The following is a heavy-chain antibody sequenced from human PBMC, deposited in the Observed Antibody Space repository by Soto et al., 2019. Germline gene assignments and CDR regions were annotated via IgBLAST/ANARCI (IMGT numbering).Heavy chain of an antibody. CDR3: ATSGAPEGDWFDP. CDR2: INPNSGGT. CDR1: GYTFTGYY. V-gene: IGHV1-2*04. Sequence: ASVKVSCKASGYTFTGYYMHWVRQAPGQGLEWMGWINPNSGGTNYAQKFQGWVTMTRDTSISTAYMELSRLRSANKAVYYCATSGAPEGDWFDPWGQGIRVTVSA. J-gene: IGHJ5*02. D-gene: IGHD3-16*01.